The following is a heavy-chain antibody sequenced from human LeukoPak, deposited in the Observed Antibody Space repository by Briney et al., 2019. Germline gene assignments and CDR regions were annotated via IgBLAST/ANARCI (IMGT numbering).Heavy chain of an antibody. D-gene: IGHD5-24*01. Sequence: GGSLRLSCAASGYTFSSYEMNWVRQAPGKGLEWVSYISTSGSTIYYADSVKGRFTISRDNAKNILYLQMNSLRAEDTAVYYCVRSFSGSREYWGQGTLVTVSS. CDR1: GYTFSSYE. V-gene: IGHV3-48*03. CDR3: VRSFSGSREY. CDR2: ISTSGSTI. J-gene: IGHJ4*02.